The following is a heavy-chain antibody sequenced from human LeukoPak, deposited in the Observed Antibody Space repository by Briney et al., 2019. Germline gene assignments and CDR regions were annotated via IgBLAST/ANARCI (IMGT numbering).Heavy chain of an antibody. D-gene: IGHD3-22*01. CDR2: IYYSGST. CDR3: ANAPYYYDSSGYYRGDAFDI. V-gene: IGHV4-39*01. J-gene: IGHJ3*02. Sequence: PSQTLSLTCTVSGGSISRNNYYWGWIRQPPGKGLEWIGSIYYSGSTYYNPSLKSRVTISVETSKNQFSLKLSSVTAADTAMYYCANAPYYYDSSGYYRGDAFDIWGQGTMVTVSS. CDR1: GGSISRNNYY.